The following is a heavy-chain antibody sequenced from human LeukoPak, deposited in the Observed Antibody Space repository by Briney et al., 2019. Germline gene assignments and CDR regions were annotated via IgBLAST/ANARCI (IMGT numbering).Heavy chain of an antibody. Sequence: SETLSLTCTVSGGSISSYYWSWIRQPAAKGQEWIGRIYFSGSTSYNPSLKSRVTMSVDTSKNQFSLKLSSVTAADRAVYYCAAGYSSSRNWFDPWGQGTLVTVSS. CDR2: IYFSGST. CDR3: AAGYSSSRNWFDP. V-gene: IGHV4-4*07. D-gene: IGHD6-13*01. CDR1: GGSISSYY. J-gene: IGHJ5*02.